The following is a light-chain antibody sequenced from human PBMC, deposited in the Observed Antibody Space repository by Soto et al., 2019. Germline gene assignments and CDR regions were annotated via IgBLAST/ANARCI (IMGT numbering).Light chain of an antibody. CDR3: QRYDNSPRT. Sequence: EIVLTQSPGTLSLSPGERATLSCSASQSVSSSFLAWYQQKPGQAPRLLIYGASSRATGIPDRFSGSGPGTDFTLTISRLEPKDFAVYYCQRYDNSPRTFGQGTKVAMK. J-gene: IGKJ1*01. CDR1: QSVSSSF. CDR2: GAS. V-gene: IGKV3-20*01.